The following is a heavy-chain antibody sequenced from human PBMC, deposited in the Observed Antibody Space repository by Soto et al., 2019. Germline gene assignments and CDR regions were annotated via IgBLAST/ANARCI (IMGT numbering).Heavy chain of an antibody. J-gene: IGHJ3*02. V-gene: IGHV1-58*01. Sequence: QMQLVQSGPEVKKPGTSVKVSCKAYGFTFTSNAVQWVRQSHGQRLEWIGWIVVGSGNTNYAHKFQERVTITRDMSTSTAYMELSSLRSDDTAVFYCAAADSSGAIVGAFDIWGQGTMVTVSS. CDR3: AAADSSGAIVGAFDI. CDR2: IVVGSGNT. D-gene: IGHD3-22*01. CDR1: GFTFTSNA.